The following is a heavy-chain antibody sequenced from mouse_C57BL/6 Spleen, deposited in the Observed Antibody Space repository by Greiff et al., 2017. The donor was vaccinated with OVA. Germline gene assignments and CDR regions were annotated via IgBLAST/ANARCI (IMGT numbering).Heavy chain of an antibody. CDR2: IRNKANNHAT. CDR3: TRRDGYYEFAY. V-gene: IGHV6-6*01. D-gene: IGHD2-3*01. Sequence: EVHLVESGGGLVQPGGSMKLSCAASGFTFSDAWMDWVRQSQEKGLEWVAEIRNKANNHATYYAESEKGRFTISRDDCKSSVYLQKNSLRAEDTGIYYCTRRDGYYEFAYWGQGTLVTVSA. J-gene: IGHJ3*01. CDR1: GFTFSDAW.